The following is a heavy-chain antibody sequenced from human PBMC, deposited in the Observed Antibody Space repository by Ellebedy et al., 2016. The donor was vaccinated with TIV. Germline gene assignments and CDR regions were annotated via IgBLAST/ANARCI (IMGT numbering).Heavy chain of an antibody. Sequence: GESLKISCAASGFTFSSSGMHWVRQAPGKGLEWVAVICYDGGNKYYAHSVKGRFTISRDNSKNTLYLQMNSLGGEETAVYYCARGGSYYADYWGQGTLVTVSS. D-gene: IGHD1-26*01. V-gene: IGHV3-33*01. CDR2: ICYDGGNK. J-gene: IGHJ4*02. CDR3: ARGGSYYADY. CDR1: GFTFSSSG.